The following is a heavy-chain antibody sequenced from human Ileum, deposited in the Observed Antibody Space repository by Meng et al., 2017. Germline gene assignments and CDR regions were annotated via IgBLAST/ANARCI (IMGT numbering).Heavy chain of an antibody. D-gene: IGHD1-26*01. Sequence: QVQLQESGPGLVKPSETLSLTCTVSGGSISSYYWSLIRQPPGKGLEWIAYIHYSGSTHYNPSLKSRVTISVDTFKNQFSLKLTSVTAADTAVYYCARHRDGGSYPLDYWGQGTLVTVSS. CDR2: IHYSGST. V-gene: IGHV4-59*08. CDR1: GGSISSYY. J-gene: IGHJ4*02. CDR3: ARHRDGGSYPLDY.